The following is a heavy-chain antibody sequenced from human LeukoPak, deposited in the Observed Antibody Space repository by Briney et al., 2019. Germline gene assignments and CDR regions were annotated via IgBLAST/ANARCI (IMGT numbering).Heavy chain of an antibody. Sequence: GASVKVSCKASGVTFSSYAISWVRQAPGQGLEWIGGLRPVFGPINSAQKFQDRVTLTKDDSTTTAYMELRSLRSEDTAVYYCATNPMTGYHLGDHFYFYMAVWGKETTVTVS. CDR2: LRPVFGPI. J-gene: IGHJ6*03. CDR3: ATNPMTGYHLGDHFYFYMAV. CDR1: GVTFSSYA. V-gene: IGHV1-69*05. D-gene: IGHD1-20*01.